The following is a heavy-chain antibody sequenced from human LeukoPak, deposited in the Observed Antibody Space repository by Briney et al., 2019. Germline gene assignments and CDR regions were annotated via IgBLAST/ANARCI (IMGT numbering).Heavy chain of an antibody. CDR1: GFTFSSYS. CDR3: ASTIFGVYYYYGMDV. J-gene: IGHJ6*02. CDR2: ISSSSSTI. D-gene: IGHD3-3*01. Sequence: GGSLRLSCAASGFTFSSYSMNWVRQAPGKGLEWVSYISSSSSTIYYADSVEGRFTISRDNAKNSLYLQMNSLRAEDTAVYYCASTIFGVYYYYGMDVWGQGTTVTVSS. V-gene: IGHV3-48*01.